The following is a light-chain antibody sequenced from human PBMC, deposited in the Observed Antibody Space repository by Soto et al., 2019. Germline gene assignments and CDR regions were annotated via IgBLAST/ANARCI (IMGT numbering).Light chain of an antibody. CDR3: QQYGDSLRT. V-gene: IGKV3-20*01. Sequence: ENVLTQSPGTLSLSPGERATLSCRASQSISSGYFAWYPQKPGQTPSHLTYHASTRATGIPHRFRGRGSGTDFTLTISRLEPEDFAVYYCQQYGDSLRTFGGGTKVEIK. J-gene: IGKJ4*01. CDR2: HAS. CDR1: QSISSGY.